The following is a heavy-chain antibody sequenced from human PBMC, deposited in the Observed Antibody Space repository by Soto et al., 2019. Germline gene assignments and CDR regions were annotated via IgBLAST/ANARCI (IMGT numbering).Heavy chain of an antibody. J-gene: IGHJ4*02. CDR1: GETFKSCA. D-gene: IGHD7-27*01. CDR3: ARSDGPLGDY. CDR2: INAGNGNT. V-gene: IGHV1-3*01. Sequence: VGCKACGETFKSCASSWARQAHGQRLEWMGWINAGNGNTKYAQKFQGRVTITRDTSASTAYMELSSLRSEYSAVYYCARSDGPLGDYWGKGTLVTVSS.